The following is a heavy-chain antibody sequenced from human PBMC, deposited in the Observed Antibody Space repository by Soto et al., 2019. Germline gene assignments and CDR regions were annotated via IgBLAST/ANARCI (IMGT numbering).Heavy chain of an antibody. V-gene: IGHV1-69*01. CDR1: GGTFSSYA. J-gene: IGHJ4*02. Sequence: QVQLVQSGAEVKKPGSSVKVSCKASGGTFSSYAISWVRQAPGQGLEWMGGIIPIFGTANYAQKFQGRVTITADESTRTAYMEMSSLRAEDTAVYYCARVGRVACSSNSCYFQYWGQGTLVTVSS. CDR2: IIPIFGTA. D-gene: IGHD2-2*01. CDR3: ARVGRVACSSNSCYFQY.